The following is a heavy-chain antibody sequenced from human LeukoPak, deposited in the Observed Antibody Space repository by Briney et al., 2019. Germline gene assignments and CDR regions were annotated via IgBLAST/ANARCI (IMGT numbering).Heavy chain of an antibody. V-gene: IGHV3-53*05. CDR3: AKDISSTYSGYDYKAYFDY. J-gene: IGHJ4*02. CDR1: GFTVSSNY. CDR2: IYSGGST. D-gene: IGHD5-12*01. Sequence: GGSLRLSCAASGFTVSSNYMSWVRQAPGKGLEWVSVIYSGGSTYYADSVKGRFTISRDNSKNSLYLQMNSLRAEDTALYYCAKDISSTYSGYDYKAYFDYWGREPWSPSPQ.